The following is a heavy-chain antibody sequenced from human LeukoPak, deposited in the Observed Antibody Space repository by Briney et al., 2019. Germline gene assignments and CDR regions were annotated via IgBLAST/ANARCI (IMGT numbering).Heavy chain of an antibody. J-gene: IGHJ6*03. CDR3: ARGGVPAAIYKSSAYYYYYYMDV. Sequence: ASVKVSCKASGYTFTSYDINWVRQATGQGLEWMGWMNPNSGNTGYAQKFQGRVTMTRNTSISTAYMELSSLRSEDTTVYYCARGGVPAAIYKSSAYYYYYYMDVWGKGTTVTVSS. CDR2: MNPNSGNT. D-gene: IGHD2-2*01. V-gene: IGHV1-8*01. CDR1: GYTFTSYD.